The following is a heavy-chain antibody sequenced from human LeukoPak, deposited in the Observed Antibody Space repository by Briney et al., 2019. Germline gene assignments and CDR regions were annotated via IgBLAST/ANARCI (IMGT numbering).Heavy chain of an antibody. CDR3: ATVPYGGSYAPIEY. CDR2: FDPEGGET. CDR1: GYTLTELS. J-gene: IGHJ4*02. Sequence: PEASVKVSCKVSGYTLTELSMHWVRQAPGKGLEWMGGFDPEGGETIYAQKFQGRVTMTEDTSTDTAYMELSSLRSEDTAVYYCATVPYGGSYAPIEYWGQGTLVTVSS. V-gene: IGHV1-24*01. D-gene: IGHD1-26*01.